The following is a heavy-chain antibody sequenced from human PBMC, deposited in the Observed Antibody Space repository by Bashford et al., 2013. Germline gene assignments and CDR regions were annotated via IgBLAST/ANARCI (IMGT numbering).Heavy chain of an antibody. V-gene: IGHV1-18*01. CDR2: ISAYNGNT. CDR3: ARDFSVPPHYYDSSGWDEAFDI. Sequence: WVRQAPGQGLEWMGWISAYNGNTNYAQKLQGRVTMTTDTSTSTAYMELRSLRSDDTAVYYCARDFSVPPHYYDSSGWDEAFDIWGQGQWSPSPQ. D-gene: IGHD3-22*01. J-gene: IGHJ3*02.